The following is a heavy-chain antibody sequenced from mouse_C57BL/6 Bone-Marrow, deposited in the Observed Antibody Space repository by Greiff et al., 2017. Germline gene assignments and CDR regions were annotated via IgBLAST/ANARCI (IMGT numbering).Heavy chain of an antibody. D-gene: IGHD2-3*01. CDR3: ARTGYYDYFDY. CDR1: GFTFSDYG. CDR2: ISSGSSTI. Sequence: EVKVVESGGGLVKPGGSLKLSCAASGFTFSDYGMHWVRQAPEKGLEWVAYISSGSSTIYYADTVKGRFTISRDNAKNTLFLQMTSLRSEDTDMYYCARTGYYDYFDYWGPGTTLTVSS. J-gene: IGHJ2*01. V-gene: IGHV5-17*01.